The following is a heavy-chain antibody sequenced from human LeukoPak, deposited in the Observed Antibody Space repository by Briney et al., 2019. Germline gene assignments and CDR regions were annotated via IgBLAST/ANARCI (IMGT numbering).Heavy chain of an antibody. CDR2: ISGSGGST. D-gene: IGHD2-2*01. CDR3: AKSTSPLYYYYGMDV. Sequence: GGSLRLSCAASGFTFSSYAMNWVRQAPGQGLEWVSSISGSGGSTYYADSVKGRFTISRDNSKNTLYLQLNSLRAEDTAVYYCAKSTSPLYYYYGMDVWGQGTTVTVSS. J-gene: IGHJ6*02. CDR1: GFTFSSYA. V-gene: IGHV3-23*01.